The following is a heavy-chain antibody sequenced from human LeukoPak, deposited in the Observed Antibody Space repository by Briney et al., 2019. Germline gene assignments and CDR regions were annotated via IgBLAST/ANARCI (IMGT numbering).Heavy chain of an antibody. CDR1: GGSISSYY. CDR3: ARHYRVWFGELLCIDY. J-gene: IGHJ4*02. V-gene: IGHV4-39*01. Sequence: SETLSLTCTVSGGSISSYYWGWIRQPPGKGLEWIGSIYYSGSTYYNPSLKSRVTISVDTSKNQFSLKLSSVTAADTAVYYCARHYRVWFGELLCIDYWGQGTLVTVSS. D-gene: IGHD3-10*01. CDR2: IYYSGST.